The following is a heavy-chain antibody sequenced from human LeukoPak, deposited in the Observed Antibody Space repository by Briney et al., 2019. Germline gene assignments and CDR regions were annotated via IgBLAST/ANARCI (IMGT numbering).Heavy chain of an antibody. CDR1: GFTFSGSA. Sequence: GGSLRLSCAASGFTFSGSAMHWVRQASGKGLEWVGRIRSKANSYATAYAASVKGRFTISRDNSKNTLYLQMNSLRAEDTAVYYCAKPPAAAGYLYYFDYWGQGTLVTVSS. V-gene: IGHV3-73*01. D-gene: IGHD6-13*01. CDR2: IRSKANSYAT. CDR3: AKPPAAAGYLYYFDY. J-gene: IGHJ4*02.